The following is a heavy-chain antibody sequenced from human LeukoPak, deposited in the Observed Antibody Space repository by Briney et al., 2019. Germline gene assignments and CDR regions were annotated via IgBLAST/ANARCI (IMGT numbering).Heavy chain of an antibody. V-gene: IGHV5-51*01. D-gene: IGHD2-21*02. CDR3: ARRSYCGGDCSNWFDP. CDR2: IYPGDSDT. CDR1: GYSFTSYW. Sequence: GESLKISCKGSGYSFTSYWIGWVRQMPGKGLEWMGIIYPGDSDTRYSPSFQGQVTISADKSISTACLQWSSLKASDTAMYYCARRSYCGGDCSNWFDPWGQGTLVTVSS. J-gene: IGHJ5*02.